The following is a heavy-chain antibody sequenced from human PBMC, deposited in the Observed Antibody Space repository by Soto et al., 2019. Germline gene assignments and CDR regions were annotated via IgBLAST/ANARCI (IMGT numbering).Heavy chain of an antibody. CDR2: IYYSGST. J-gene: IGHJ3*02. Sequence: SETLSLTCTVSGGSISSSSYYWGWIRQPPGKGLEWIGSIYYSGSTYYNPSLKSRVTISVDTSKNQFSLKLSSVTAADTAVYYCVRGGYDLSAFDIWGQGTMVTVSS. V-gene: IGHV4-39*01. CDR1: GGSISSSSYY. D-gene: IGHD5-12*01. CDR3: VRGGYDLSAFDI.